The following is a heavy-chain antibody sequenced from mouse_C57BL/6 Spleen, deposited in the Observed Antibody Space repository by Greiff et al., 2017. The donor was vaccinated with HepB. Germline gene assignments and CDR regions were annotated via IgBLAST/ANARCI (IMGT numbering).Heavy chain of an antibody. J-gene: IGHJ2*01. Sequence: VQLQQSGAELVKPGASVKMSCKASGYTFTSYWITWVKQRPGQGLEWIGDIYPGSGSTNYNEKFKSKATLTVDTSSSTAYMQLSSLTSEDSAVYYCARGLITTVVGDYWGQGTTLTVSS. D-gene: IGHD1-1*01. CDR1: GYTFTSYW. CDR2: IYPGSGST. V-gene: IGHV1-55*01. CDR3: ARGLITTVVGDY.